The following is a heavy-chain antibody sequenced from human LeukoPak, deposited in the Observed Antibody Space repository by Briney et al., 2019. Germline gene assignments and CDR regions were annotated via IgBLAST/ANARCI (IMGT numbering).Heavy chain of an antibody. Sequence: QPGRSLRLSCAASGFTFSSYGMHWVRQAPGKGLEWVAVIWYGGSNKYYADSVKGRFTISRDNSKNTLYLQMNSLRVEDTAVYYCARTVSYWGQGTLVTVSS. CDR1: GFTFSSYG. J-gene: IGHJ4*02. CDR3: ARTVSY. D-gene: IGHD4-17*01. CDR2: IWYGGSNK. V-gene: IGHV3-33*08.